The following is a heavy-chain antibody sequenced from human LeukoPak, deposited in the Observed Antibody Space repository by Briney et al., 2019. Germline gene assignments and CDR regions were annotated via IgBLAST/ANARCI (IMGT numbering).Heavy chain of an antibody. CDR3: ARVYVLPKWDGMDV. J-gene: IGHJ6*02. V-gene: IGHV1-69*04. Sequence: SVKVSCKASGDTFSSYAISWVRQAPGQGLEWMGRIMPILDIAIYAQEFQGRVTITADKSTITAYMELSSLTSEDTAVYYCARVYVLPKWDGMDVWGQGTTVTVSS. CDR2: IMPILDIA. CDR1: GDTFSSYA. D-gene: IGHD3-10*01.